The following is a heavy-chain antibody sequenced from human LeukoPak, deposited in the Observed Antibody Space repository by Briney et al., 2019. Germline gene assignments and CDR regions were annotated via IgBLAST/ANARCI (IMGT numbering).Heavy chain of an antibody. CDR2: IKPEGSEI. V-gene: IGHV3-7*01. J-gene: IGHJ5*01. CDR1: GFSFSRYR. D-gene: IGHD3-16*01. CDR3: ARDKVGGPTKFDS. Sequence: PGGSLRLSCEASGFSFSRYRMSWVRQAPVRGLEWVANIKPEGSEIYYVGSVKGGFTISRDNAKNAVYLHMNSLRPEDTAIYYCARDKVGGPTKFDSWGQGIRVTVSS.